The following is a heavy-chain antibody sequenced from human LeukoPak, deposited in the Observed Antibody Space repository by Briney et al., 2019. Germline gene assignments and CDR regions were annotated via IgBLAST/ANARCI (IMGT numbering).Heavy chain of an antibody. CDR2: ISGSGGST. Sequence: AGSLRLSCAASGFTFSSYAMSWVRQAPGKGLEWVSAISGSGGSTYYADSVKGRFTISRDNSKNTLYLQMNSLRAEDTAVYYCAKPAADFWSGYYQYYFDYWGQGTLVTVSS. D-gene: IGHD3-3*01. J-gene: IGHJ4*02. CDR1: GFTFSSYA. V-gene: IGHV3-23*01. CDR3: AKPAADFWSGYYQYYFDY.